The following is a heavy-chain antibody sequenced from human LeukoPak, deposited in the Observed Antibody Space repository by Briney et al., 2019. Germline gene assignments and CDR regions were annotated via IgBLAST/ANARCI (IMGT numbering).Heavy chain of an antibody. J-gene: IGHJ4*02. Sequence: GGSLRLSCAASGFTFSNYDMNWVRQAPGKGLEWLSYTSSSRGTIYNADSVKGRFTISRDNAKNSLYLQMNSLRDEDTAVYYCARGGDYYDTPLDSWGQGTLVTVSS. V-gene: IGHV3-48*02. CDR3: ARGGDYYDTPLDS. CDR2: TSSSRGTI. D-gene: IGHD3-22*01. CDR1: GFTFSNYD.